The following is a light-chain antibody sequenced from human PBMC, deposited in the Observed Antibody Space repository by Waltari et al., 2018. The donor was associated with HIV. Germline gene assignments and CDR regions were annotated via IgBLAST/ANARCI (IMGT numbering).Light chain of an antibody. CDR2: QDS. CDR3: QAWDSSTEGYV. CDR1: KLGDTY. J-gene: IGLJ1*01. Sequence: SYELTPPPSVSVSPGQTASITCSGDKLGDTYACWYQQKPGQSPVLVIYQDSKRPSGIPERFSGSNSGNTATLTISGTQAMDEADYYCQAWDSSTEGYVFGTGTKVTVL. V-gene: IGLV3-1*01.